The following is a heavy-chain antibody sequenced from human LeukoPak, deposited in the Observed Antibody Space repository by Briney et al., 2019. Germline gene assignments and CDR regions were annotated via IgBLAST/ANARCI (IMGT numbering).Heavy chain of an antibody. CDR3: ARGHIVVVPAAIEAGYYMDV. J-gene: IGHJ6*03. D-gene: IGHD2-2*01. CDR2: IYHSGST. Sequence: SETLSLTCAVYGGSFSGYYWSWLRQPPGKGLGWIGEIYHSGSTNYNPSLKSRVTISVDTSKTHFSLKLSSVTAADTAVYYWARGHIVVVPAAIEAGYYMDVWGKGTTVTVSS. CDR1: GGSFSGYY. V-gene: IGHV4-34*01.